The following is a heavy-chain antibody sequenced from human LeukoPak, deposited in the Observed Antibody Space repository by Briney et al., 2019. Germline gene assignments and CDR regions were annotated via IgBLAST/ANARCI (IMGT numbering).Heavy chain of an antibody. Sequence: SETLSLTCTVSGGSISSYYWSWIRQPPGKGLEWIGYIYYSGSTNYNPSLKSRVTTSVDTSKNQFSLKLTSVTAADTAVYYCARDYGGKFDYWGRGTLVTVSS. J-gene: IGHJ4*02. V-gene: IGHV4-59*01. CDR1: GGSISSYY. D-gene: IGHD4-23*01. CDR3: ARDYGGKFDY. CDR2: IYYSGST.